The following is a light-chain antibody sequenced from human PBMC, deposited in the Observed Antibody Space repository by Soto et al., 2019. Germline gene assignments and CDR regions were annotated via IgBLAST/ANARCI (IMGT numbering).Light chain of an antibody. J-gene: IGLJ1*01. Sequence: QSVLTQPPSVSGAPGQRVIMSCTGSSSHIGAGFDLHWYQPVPGSAPTLLIYDNTNRPTGVPDRFSGSEGGSAASLTITGFRADDEDEDYCQSYDCSLGGNVFGPGTKVTVL. CDR2: DNT. CDR1: SSHIGAGFD. CDR3: QSYDCSLGGNV. V-gene: IGLV1-40*01.